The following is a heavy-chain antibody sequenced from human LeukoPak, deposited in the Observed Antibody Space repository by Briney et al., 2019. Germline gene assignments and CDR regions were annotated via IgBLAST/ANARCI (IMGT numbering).Heavy chain of an antibody. CDR1: GGSFSGYY. CDR2: INHSGST. D-gene: IGHD4-17*01. Sequence: SETLSLTCAVYGGSFSGYYWSWIRQPPGKGLEWIGEINHSGSTNYNPSLKSRVTISVDTSKNQSSLKLSSVTAADTAVYYCARSGVGDYGDYDYWGQGTLVTVSS. CDR3: ARSGVGDYGDYDY. J-gene: IGHJ4*02. V-gene: IGHV4-34*01.